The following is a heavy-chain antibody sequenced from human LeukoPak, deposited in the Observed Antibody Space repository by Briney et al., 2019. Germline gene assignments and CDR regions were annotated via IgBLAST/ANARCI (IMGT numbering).Heavy chain of an antibody. V-gene: IGHV4-39*07. Sequence: PSETLSLTCTVSGGSISSSSYYWSWIRQPPGKGLEWIGEINHSGSTNYNPSLKSRVTISVDTSKNQFSLKLSSVTAADTAVYYCARGMFHSSSSGDYWGQGTLATVSS. CDR2: INHSGST. CDR3: ARGMFHSSSSGDY. J-gene: IGHJ4*02. CDR1: GGSISSSSYY. D-gene: IGHD6-6*01.